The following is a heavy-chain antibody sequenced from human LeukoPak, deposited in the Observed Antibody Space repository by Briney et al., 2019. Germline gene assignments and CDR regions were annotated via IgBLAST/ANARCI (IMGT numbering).Heavy chain of an antibody. Sequence: GGSLRLSYAASGFTVSSNYMSWVRQAPGKGLEWVAGISIGGGSTYYADSVKGRFTISRDDSKNTLYLQMNRLRAEDTAVYYCAKDRELLFAHCWFDLWGQGTLVTVSS. J-gene: IGHJ5*02. V-gene: IGHV3-23*01. CDR3: AKDRELLFAHCWFDL. CDR1: GFTVSSNY. D-gene: IGHD3-10*01. CDR2: ISIGGGST.